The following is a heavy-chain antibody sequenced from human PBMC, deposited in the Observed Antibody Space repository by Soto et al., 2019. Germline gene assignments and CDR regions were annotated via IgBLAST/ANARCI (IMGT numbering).Heavy chain of an antibody. CDR2: IYDSGST. CDR3: ARAVLQLSPHAFDI. D-gene: IGHD5-18*01. J-gene: IGHJ3*02. V-gene: IGHV4-31*03. CDR1: GGSISSGGYY. Sequence: QVQLQESGPGLVKPSQTLSLTCTVSGGSISSGGYYWSWIRQHPGKGLEWIGYIYDSGSTYYNPSLTSRVTISVDTSKNQFSLKLSSVTAADTAVYYCARAVLQLSPHAFDIWGQGTMVTVSS.